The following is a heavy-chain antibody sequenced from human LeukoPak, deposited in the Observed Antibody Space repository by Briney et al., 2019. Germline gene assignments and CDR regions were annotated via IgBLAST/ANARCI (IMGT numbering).Heavy chain of an antibody. CDR3: ARPTPFDY. J-gene: IGHJ4*02. CDR1: GFTFSSYA. CDR2: ISAGGGST. Sequence: GGSLRLSCAASGFTFSSYAMSWVRQAPGKGLEWVSGISAGGGSTYYADSMKGRFTISRDNSKNTLSLQMNSLRADDTAVYYCARPTPFDYWGQGTLVTVSS. V-gene: IGHV3-23*01.